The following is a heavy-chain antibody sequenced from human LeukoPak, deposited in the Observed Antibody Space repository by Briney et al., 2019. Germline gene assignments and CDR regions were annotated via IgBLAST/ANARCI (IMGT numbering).Heavy chain of an antibody. V-gene: IGHV1-8*02. CDR2: MNPNSGNT. CDR3: ARIHRRPAADLGY. CDR1: GGTFSSYA. J-gene: IGHJ4*02. D-gene: IGHD2-2*01. Sequence: ASVKVSCKASGGTFSSYAISWVRQAPGQGLEWMGWMNPNSGNTGYAQKFQGRVTMTRNTSISTAYMELSSLRSEDTAVYYCARIHRRPAADLGYWGQGTLVTVSS.